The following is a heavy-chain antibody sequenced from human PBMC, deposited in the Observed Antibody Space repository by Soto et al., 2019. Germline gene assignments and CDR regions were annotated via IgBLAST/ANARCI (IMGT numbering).Heavy chain of an antibody. V-gene: IGHV3-30*18. CDR2: ISYDGSNK. J-gene: IGHJ6*03. CDR3: AKDTGGSGSDYYYYYMDV. Sequence: QVQLVESGGGVVQPGRSLRLSCAASGFTFSSYGMHWVRQAPGKGLEWVAVISYDGSNKYYADSVKGRFTISRDNSKNTLYLQMNSLRAEDTAVYYCAKDTGGSGSDYYYYYMDVWGKGTTVTVSS. D-gene: IGHD3-10*01. CDR1: GFTFSSYG.